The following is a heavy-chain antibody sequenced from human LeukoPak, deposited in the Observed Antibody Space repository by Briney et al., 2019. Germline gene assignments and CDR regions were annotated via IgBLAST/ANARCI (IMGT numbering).Heavy chain of an antibody. CDR1: GGSFSGYY. CDR2: INHSGST. V-gene: IGHV4-34*01. J-gene: IGHJ2*01. CDR3: ARGPRGYSYGFLEHSGPGRYFDL. Sequence: SETLSLTCAVYGGSFSGYYWSWIRQPPGKGLEWIGEINHSGSTNYNPSLKSRVTISVDTSKNQFSLKLSSVTAADTAVYYCARGPRGYSYGFLEHSGPGRYFDLWGRGTLVTVSS. D-gene: IGHD5-18*01.